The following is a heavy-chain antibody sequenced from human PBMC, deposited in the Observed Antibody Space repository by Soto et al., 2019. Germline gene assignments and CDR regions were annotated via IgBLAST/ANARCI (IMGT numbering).Heavy chain of an antibody. D-gene: IGHD6-19*01. CDR3: ARGPWSIAVADYYYYGMDV. Sequence: SRTLSLTCAISGDSVSSNSAAWNWIRQSPSRGLERLGRTYYRSKWYNDYAVSVKSRITINPDTSKNQFSLQLNSVTPEDTAVYYCARGPWSIAVADYYYYGMDVWGQGTPVTVSS. V-gene: IGHV6-1*01. CDR2: TYYRSKWYN. CDR1: GDSVSSNSAA. J-gene: IGHJ6*02.